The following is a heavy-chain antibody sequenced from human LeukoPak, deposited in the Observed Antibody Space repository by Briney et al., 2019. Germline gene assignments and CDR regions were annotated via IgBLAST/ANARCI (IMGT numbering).Heavy chain of an antibody. V-gene: IGHV3-21*01. CDR2: ISSSSSYI. CDR3: ARDARVSSTSCPGY. CDR1: GFTFSSYS. J-gene: IGHJ4*02. Sequence: GGSLRLSCAASGFTFSSYSMNWVRQAPGKGLEWVSSISSSSSYIYYADPVKGRFTISRDNAKNSLYLQMNSLRAEDTAVYYCARDARVSSTSCPGYWGQGTLVTVSS. D-gene: IGHD2-2*01.